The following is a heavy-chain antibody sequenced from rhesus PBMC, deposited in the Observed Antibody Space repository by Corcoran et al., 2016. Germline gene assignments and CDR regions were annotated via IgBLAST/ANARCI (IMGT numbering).Heavy chain of an antibody. J-gene: IGHJ4*01. CDR2: IYGSGSST. CDR3: ARLGGRGWDPFDY. Sequence: QVQLQESGPGLVKPLATLSLTCAVSGGSISSNYWSWIRQAPGTGLEWLGYIYGSGSSTNYNPSLKSRVTLSVDTSKNQLSLKLSSVTAADTAVYYCARLGGRGWDPFDYWGQGVLVTVSS. V-gene: IGHV4S11*01. D-gene: IGHD2-39*02. CDR1: GGSISSNY.